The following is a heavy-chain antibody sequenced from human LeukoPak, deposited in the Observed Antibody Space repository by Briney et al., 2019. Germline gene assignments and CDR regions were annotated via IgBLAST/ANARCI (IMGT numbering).Heavy chain of an antibody. V-gene: IGHV3-21*01. D-gene: IGHD3-22*01. CDR1: GFTFSSYN. CDR3: ARDRAVYSDSRGYYPDAFDI. J-gene: IGHJ3*02. CDR2: IRSRRNYI. Sequence: PGGSLRLSCAASGFTFSSYNMNWVRKAPGKGLEWVSSIRSRRNYISLEDSLKGRFTISRDNAKNSLYLQMNSLRAEDTAMYYCARDRAVYSDSRGYYPDAFDIWGQGTMVTVSS.